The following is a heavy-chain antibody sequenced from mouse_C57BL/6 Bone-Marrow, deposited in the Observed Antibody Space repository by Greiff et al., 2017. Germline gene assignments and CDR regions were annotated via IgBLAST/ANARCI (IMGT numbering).Heavy chain of an antibody. D-gene: IGHD2-1*01. V-gene: IGHV1-78*01. CDR2: IYPRDGST. J-gene: IGHJ1*03. CDR1: GYTFTDHT. Sequence: VQLQQSDAELVKPGASVKISCKVSGYTFTDHTIHWMKQRPEQGLEWIGYIYPRDGSTKYNEKFKGKATLTADTSSSTAYMQLNSLTSEDSAVYFCARVGYYGKYVSYWYFDVWGTGTTVTVSS. CDR3: ARVGYYGKYVSYWYFDV.